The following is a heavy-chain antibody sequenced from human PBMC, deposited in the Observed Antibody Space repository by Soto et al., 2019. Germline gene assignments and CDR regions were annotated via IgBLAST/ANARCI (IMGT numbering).Heavy chain of an antibody. D-gene: IGHD5-18*01. CDR2: INAGNGNT. CDR1: GYTFTSYA. Sequence: ASVKVSCKASGYTFTSYAMHWVRQAPGQRLEWMGWINAGNGNTKYSQKFQGRVTITRDTSASTAYMELSSLGSEDTAVYYCAKGIQLWLLFDYWGQGALVTVSS. J-gene: IGHJ4*02. CDR3: AKGIQLWLLFDY. V-gene: IGHV1-3*01.